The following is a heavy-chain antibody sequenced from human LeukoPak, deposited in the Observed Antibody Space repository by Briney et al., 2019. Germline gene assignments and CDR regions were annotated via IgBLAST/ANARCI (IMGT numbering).Heavy chain of an antibody. V-gene: IGHV3-33*01. D-gene: IGHD6-13*01. CDR3: AREERYSSSWPLDY. CDR1: GFTFSSYG. J-gene: IGHJ4*02. CDR2: IWYDGSNK. Sequence: PGGSLRLSCAASGFTFSSYGMHWVRQAPGKGLEWVAVIWYDGSNKYYADSVKGRFTISRDNSKNTLYLQMNSLRAEDTAVYYCAREERYSSSWPLDYWGQGTLVTVSS.